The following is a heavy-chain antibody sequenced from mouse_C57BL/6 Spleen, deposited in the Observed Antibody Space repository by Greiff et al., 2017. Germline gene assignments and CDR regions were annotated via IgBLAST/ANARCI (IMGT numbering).Heavy chain of an antibody. Sequence: EVQLQQSGPELVKPGASVKISCKASGYSFTDYNMNWVKQSNEKSLEWIGVINPNYGTTSYNQKFKGKATLTVDQSSSTAYMQLNSLTSEDSAVYYCARGIYYGNPYYFDYWGQGTTLTVSS. CDR2: INPNYGTT. D-gene: IGHD2-1*01. CDR1: GYSFTDYN. V-gene: IGHV1-39*01. J-gene: IGHJ2*01. CDR3: ARGIYYGNPYYFDY.